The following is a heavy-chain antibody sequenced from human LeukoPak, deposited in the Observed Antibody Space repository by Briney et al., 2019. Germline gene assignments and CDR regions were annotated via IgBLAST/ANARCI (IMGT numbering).Heavy chain of an antibody. V-gene: IGHV1-46*01. J-gene: IGHJ4*02. CDR3: AGDIEGSYDSSGYYLTDDY. CDR1: GYTFTSDY. Sequence: GASVKVSCKASGYTFTSDYMHWVRKAPGQGLEWMGIINPSGGSTSYAQKFQGRVTMTRDMSTSTVYMELSSLRSEDTAVYYCAGDIEGSYDSSGYYLTDDYWGQGTLVTVSS. CDR2: INPSGGST. D-gene: IGHD3-22*01.